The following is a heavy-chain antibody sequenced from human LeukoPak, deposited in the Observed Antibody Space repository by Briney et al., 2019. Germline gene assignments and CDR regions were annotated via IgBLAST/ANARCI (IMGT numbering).Heavy chain of an antibody. CDR1: GFSMSSHW. Sequence: GGSLRLSCAASGFSMSSHWMTWVRQVPGRGPEWVANVNRDGSETYYLDSVKGRFTISKDNAKNSLYLQMNSLRAEDTALYHCARNNGMDVWGQGTTVIVSS. J-gene: IGHJ6*02. CDR2: VNRDGSET. CDR3: ARNNGMDV. V-gene: IGHV3-7*03.